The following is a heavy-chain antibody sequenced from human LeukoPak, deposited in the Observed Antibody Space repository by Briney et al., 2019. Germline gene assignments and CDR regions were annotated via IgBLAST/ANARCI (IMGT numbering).Heavy chain of an antibody. CDR3: ARGCRRRYFDL. CDR2: IYSGGST. Sequence: GGSLRLSCAASGFTVSSNYMSWVRQAPGEGLEWVSVIYSGGSTYYADSVKGRFTISRDNAKNSLYLQMNSLRAEDTAVYYCARGCRRRYFDLWGRGTLVTVSS. CDR1: GFTVSSNY. J-gene: IGHJ2*01. V-gene: IGHV3-66*01. D-gene: IGHD2-15*01.